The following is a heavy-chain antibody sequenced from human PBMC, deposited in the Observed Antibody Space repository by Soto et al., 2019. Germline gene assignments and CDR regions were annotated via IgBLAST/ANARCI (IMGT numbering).Heavy chain of an antibody. CDR2: IYYSGST. V-gene: IGHV4-39*02. Sequence: QLQLQESGPGLVKPSETLSLTCTVSGGSISSSSYYWGWIRQPPGKGLEWIGSIYYSGSTYYNPSXXRXVXXSVDTSKNHFSLKLSSVAAADTAVYYCARRGDIDYWGQGTLVTVSS. CDR1: GGSISSSSYY. D-gene: IGHD3-9*01. J-gene: IGHJ4*02. CDR3: ARRGDIDY.